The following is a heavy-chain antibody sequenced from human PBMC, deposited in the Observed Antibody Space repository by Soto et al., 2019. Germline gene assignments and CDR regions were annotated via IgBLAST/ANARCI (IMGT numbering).Heavy chain of an antibody. CDR1: GYTFTSYG. D-gene: IGHD1-20*01. CDR3: ARDGSITGRKGMDV. Sequence: QVQLVQSGAEVKKPGASVKVSCKASGYTFTSYGISWVRQAPGQGLEGMGWISGYNGNTKYEQKLQGRVTMTTDTSTSTAYMELRSLRSDDTAVYYCARDGSITGRKGMDVWGQGTTVTVSS. V-gene: IGHV1-18*01. CDR2: ISGYNGNT. J-gene: IGHJ6*02.